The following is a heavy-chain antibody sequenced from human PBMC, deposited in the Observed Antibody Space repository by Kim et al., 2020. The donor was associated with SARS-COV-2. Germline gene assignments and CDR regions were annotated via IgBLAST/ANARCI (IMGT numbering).Heavy chain of an antibody. CDR3: ATGNHWFFDY. D-gene: IGHD3-9*01. Sequence: GGSLRLSCAASGLAFSSYWMFWVRQPPGKGLLWVSHIKGDGSATVYADSVKGRFTVSRDNAKNTLYLQLNTLRAEDTAVYYCATGNHWFFDYWGPGTHVT. CDR1: GLAFSSYW. CDR2: IKGDGSAT. V-gene: IGHV3-74*01. J-gene: IGHJ4*02.